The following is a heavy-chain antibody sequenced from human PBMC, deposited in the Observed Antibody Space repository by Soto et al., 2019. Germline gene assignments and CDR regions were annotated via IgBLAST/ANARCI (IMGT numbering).Heavy chain of an antibody. CDR2: IFSNDEK. D-gene: IGHD1-26*01. CDR1: GFSLSNARMG. V-gene: IGHV2-26*01. CDR3: ARIDCSRGIVGATCYYYYCMDV. J-gene: IGHJ6*02. Sequence: QVTLKESGPVLVKPTETLTLTCTASGFSLSNARMGVSWIRQPPGKALEWLAHIFSNDEKSYSTSLKSRLTISKDTSKSQVVLTMTNVDPVDTATYYCARIDCSRGIVGATCYYYYCMDVWGQGTTVTGSS.